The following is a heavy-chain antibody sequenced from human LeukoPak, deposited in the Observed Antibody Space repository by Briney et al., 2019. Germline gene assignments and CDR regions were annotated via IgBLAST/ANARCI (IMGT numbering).Heavy chain of an antibody. CDR3: ASSSQVDV. V-gene: IGHV3-48*03. CDR2: ISSSGSTI. J-gene: IGHJ6*02. CDR1: GLSFSSYE. Sequence: GGSLRLSCAASGLSFSSYEMNWVRQAPGKGLEWVSYISSSGSTIYYADSVKGRFTISRDNAKNSLFLQMDSLRVEDTAVYYCASSSQVDVWGQGTTVTVSS.